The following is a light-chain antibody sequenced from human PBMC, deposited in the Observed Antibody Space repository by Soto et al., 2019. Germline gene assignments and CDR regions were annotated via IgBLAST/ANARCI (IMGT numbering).Light chain of an antibody. J-gene: IGLJ1*01. CDR2: DVS. CDR1: SSDVGGYNY. Sequence: QSALTQPASVSGSPGQSITISCTGTSSDVGGYNYVSWYQQHPGKAPKLMIYDVSNRPSGVSNRFSGSQSGNTASLTISGLQAEDEADYYCSSYTSSSTLYGVGTGTKLTVL. CDR3: SSYTSSSTLYG. V-gene: IGLV2-14*01.